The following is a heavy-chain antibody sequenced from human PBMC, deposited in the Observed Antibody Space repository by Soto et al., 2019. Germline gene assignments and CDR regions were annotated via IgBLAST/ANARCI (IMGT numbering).Heavy chain of an antibody. CDR3: ARDFRPPYGVLYFDY. D-gene: IGHD4-17*01. CDR1: GFTVSSNY. J-gene: IGHJ4*02. CDR2: IYSGGST. Sequence: EVQLVESGGGLVQPGGSLRLSCAASGFTVSSNYMSWVRQAPGKGLEWVSVIYSGGSTYYADSVKGRFTISRHNSKNTLYLLMNSLRAEDTAVYYCARDFRPPYGVLYFDYWGQGTLVTVSS. V-gene: IGHV3-53*04.